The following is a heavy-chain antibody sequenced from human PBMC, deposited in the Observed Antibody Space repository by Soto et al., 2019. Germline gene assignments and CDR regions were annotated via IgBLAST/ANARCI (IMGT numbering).Heavy chain of an antibody. Sequence: SETLSLTCTVSGGSISSYYWSWIRQPPGKGLEWIAYIYYSGSTNYNPSPKSRVTISLDTSKNQFSLKLNSVTAADTAVYYCARGMTTVTTFDYWGQGTTVTVSS. CDR3: ARGMTTVTTFDY. D-gene: IGHD4-17*01. J-gene: IGHJ4*03. CDR1: GGSISSYY. V-gene: IGHV4-59*12. CDR2: IYYSGST.